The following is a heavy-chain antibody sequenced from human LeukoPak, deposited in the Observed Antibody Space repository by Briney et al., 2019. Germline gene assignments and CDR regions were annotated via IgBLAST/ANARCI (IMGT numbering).Heavy chain of an antibody. D-gene: IGHD2-2*01. Sequence: GGSLRLSCAAFGFTFSSYSMNWVRQAPGKGLEWVSYISSSSSTIYYADSVKGRFTISRDNAKNSLYLQMNSLRAEDTAVYYCAGEAGYCSSTSCPQDAFDIWGQGTMVTVSS. J-gene: IGHJ3*02. V-gene: IGHV3-48*04. CDR3: AGEAGYCSSTSCPQDAFDI. CDR1: GFTFSSYS. CDR2: ISSSSSTI.